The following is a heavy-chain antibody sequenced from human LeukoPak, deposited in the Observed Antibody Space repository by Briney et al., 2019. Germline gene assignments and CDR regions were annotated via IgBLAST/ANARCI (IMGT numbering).Heavy chain of an antibody. D-gene: IGHD3-10*01. CDR3: AKDEGGSIDY. Sequence: GGSLRLSCAASGFTFSSYAMHWVRQVPGKGWECVALTSNDGIKNKYADSVKGRFIIARDNSKNTLYLQMNSLRVGDTAVYYCAKDEGGSIDYWGQGTLVTVSS. J-gene: IGHJ4*02. CDR1: GFTFSSYA. CDR2: TSNDGIKN. V-gene: IGHV3-30*18.